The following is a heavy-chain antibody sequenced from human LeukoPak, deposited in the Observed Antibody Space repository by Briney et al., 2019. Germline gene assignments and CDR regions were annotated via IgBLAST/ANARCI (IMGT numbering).Heavy chain of an antibody. CDR1: GFTFSSYA. V-gene: IGHV3-23*01. CDR2: ISGSYSST. J-gene: IGHJ4*02. D-gene: IGHD2-15*01. Sequence: GGSLRLSCAASGFTFSSYAMSWVRQAPGKGPEWVSIISGSYSSTYYADSVKGRFAISRDNSKNTLYLQMNSLKTEDTAVYYCTTDLVVVAATMSPRDYWGQGTLVTVSS. CDR3: TTDLVVVAATMSPRDY.